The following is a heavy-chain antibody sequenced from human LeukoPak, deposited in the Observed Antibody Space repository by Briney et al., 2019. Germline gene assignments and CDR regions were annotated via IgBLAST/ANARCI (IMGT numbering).Heavy chain of an antibody. CDR1: GGTISRYY. Sequence: SGTLSLTCTVSGGTISRYYWSWIRQSPGKGLEWIAYIDYSGSTNYNPSLKSRLTISLDASKNQFSLKLSSVTAADTAVYYCARDRRRDRLHAFDIWGQGTMVTVSS. V-gene: IGHV4-59*01. J-gene: IGHJ3*02. D-gene: IGHD1-26*01. CDR3: ARDRRRDRLHAFDI. CDR2: IDYSGST.